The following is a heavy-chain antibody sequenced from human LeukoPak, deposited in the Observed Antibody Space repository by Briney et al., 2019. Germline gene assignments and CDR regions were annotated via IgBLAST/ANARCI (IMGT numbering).Heavy chain of an antibody. Sequence: PGGSLRLSCAASGFTFSSYGMHWVRHAPGKGLEWGAFIRYDGSNKYYADSVKGRFTISRDNSKNTLYLQMNSLRAEDTAVYYCAKDTIGYCSSTSCPHLDYWGQGTLVTVSS. CDR3: AKDTIGYCSSTSCPHLDY. J-gene: IGHJ4*02. CDR1: GFTFSSYG. CDR2: IRYDGSNK. V-gene: IGHV3-30*02. D-gene: IGHD2-2*01.